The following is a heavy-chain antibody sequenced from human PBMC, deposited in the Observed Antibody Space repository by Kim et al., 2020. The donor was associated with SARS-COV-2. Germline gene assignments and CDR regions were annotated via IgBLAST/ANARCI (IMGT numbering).Heavy chain of an antibody. CDR3: ARGTFGGVIVTPYYFDY. CDR1: GGSFSGYY. CDR2: INHSGST. D-gene: IGHD3-16*02. Sequence: SETLSLTCAVYGGSFSGYYWSWIRQPPGKGLEWIGEINHSGSTNYNPSLKSRVTISVDTSKNQFSLKLSSVTAADTAVYYCARGTFGGVIVTPYYFDYWGQGTPVTVSS. V-gene: IGHV4-34*01. J-gene: IGHJ4*02.